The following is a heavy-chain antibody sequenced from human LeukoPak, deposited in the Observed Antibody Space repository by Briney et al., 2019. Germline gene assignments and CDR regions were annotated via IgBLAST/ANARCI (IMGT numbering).Heavy chain of an antibody. J-gene: IGHJ4*02. V-gene: IGHV4-38-2*02. CDR2: IYHSGST. CDR3: ARDMDSGPDFFDY. Sequence: SETLSLTCTVSSYSISSGYYWGWIRQPPGKGLEWIGTIYHSGSTYYNPSLKSRVTISVDTSKNQSSLKLSSVTAADTAVYYCARDMDSGPDFFDYWGLGTLVTVSS. D-gene: IGHD1-26*01. CDR1: SYSISSGYY.